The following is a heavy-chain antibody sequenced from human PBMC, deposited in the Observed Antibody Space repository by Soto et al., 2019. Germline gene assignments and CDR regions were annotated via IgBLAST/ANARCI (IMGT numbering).Heavy chain of an antibody. D-gene: IGHD6-13*01. J-gene: IGHJ4*02. Sequence: GGSLSLSCAASGFTVSSNYMSWVRQAPGKGLEWVSVIYSGGSTYYADSVKGRFTISRDNSKNTLYLQMNSLRAEDTAVYFCARDLRMYTSSYWGQGTLVTVSS. CDR3: ARDLRMYTSSY. CDR1: GFTVSSNY. CDR2: IYSGGST. V-gene: IGHV3-66*01.